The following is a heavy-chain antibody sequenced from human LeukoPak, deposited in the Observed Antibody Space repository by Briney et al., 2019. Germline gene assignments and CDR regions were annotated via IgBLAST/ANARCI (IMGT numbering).Heavy chain of an antibody. Sequence: PSETLSLTCTVSGGSISRSNWGWIRQPPGKGLEWIGSMYFSGSSYYNPSLTSRVTISVDTSKNQFSLNLYSVTAADTAGHYCARRVGSSDCFDYWGQGTLVTVSS. V-gene: IGHV4-39*07. CDR2: MYFSGSS. CDR1: GGSISRSN. CDR3: ARRVGSSDCFDY. J-gene: IGHJ4*02. D-gene: IGHD6-6*01.